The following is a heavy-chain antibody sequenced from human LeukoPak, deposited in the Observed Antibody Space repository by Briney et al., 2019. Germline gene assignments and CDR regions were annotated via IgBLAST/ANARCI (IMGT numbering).Heavy chain of an antibody. CDR2: IYYSGST. J-gene: IGHJ4*02. CDR1: GGSISSYY. Sequence: SETLSLTCTVSGGSISSYYWSWLRQPPGKGLEWIGYIYYSGSTKYKSSPKSRLTISVDTSKNQFSLKLSSVTAADTAVYYCARESVAAAGIFFDYWGQGTLVTVSS. V-gene: IGHV4-59*01. D-gene: IGHD6-13*01. CDR3: ARESVAAAGIFFDY.